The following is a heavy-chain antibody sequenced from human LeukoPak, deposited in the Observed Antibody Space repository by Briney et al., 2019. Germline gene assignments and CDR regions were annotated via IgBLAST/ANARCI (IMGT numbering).Heavy chain of an antibody. CDR2: ISYDGRNK. CDR3: ARGNYDFWSGCWDY. J-gene: IGHJ4*02. D-gene: IGHD3-3*01. CDR1: GFTFSSYV. V-gene: IGHV3-30*03. Sequence: PGRSLRLSCAASGFTFSSYVIHWVRQAPGKGLEWVAVISYDGRNKYYADSVKGRFTISRDNSKNTLYLQMHSLRAEDTAVYYCARGNYDFWSGCWDYWGQGTLVTVSS.